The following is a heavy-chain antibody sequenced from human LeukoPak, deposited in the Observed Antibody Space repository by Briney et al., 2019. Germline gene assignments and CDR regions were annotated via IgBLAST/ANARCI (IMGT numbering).Heavy chain of an antibody. CDR2: ISGSGGST. D-gene: IGHD2-2*01. J-gene: IGHJ3*02. V-gene: IGHV3-23*01. CDR1: RFTFRSYH. Sequence: GGSLRLSCAASRFTFRSYHMGWVRQAPGKGLEWVSAISGSGGSTYYADSVKGRFTISRDNSKNTLYLQMNSLRAEDTAVYYCAKVPADPSEPLPHHSFDIRGQGTMVTVSS. CDR3: AKVPADPSEPLPHHSFDI.